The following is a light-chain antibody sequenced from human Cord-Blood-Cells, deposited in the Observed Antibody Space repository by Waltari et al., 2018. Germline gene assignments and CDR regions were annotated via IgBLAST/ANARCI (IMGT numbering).Light chain of an antibody. Sequence: QSALTQPASVSGSPGQSITISCTGTSSDVGGYNYVSWYQQHPGKAPKLMIYEVSNRPSGVSNRFSDSKSGNTASLTISGLQAEDEADYYCSSYTSSSTQFGGGTKLTVL. CDR1: SSDVGGYNY. J-gene: IGLJ2*01. CDR2: EVS. V-gene: IGLV2-14*01. CDR3: SSYTSSSTQ.